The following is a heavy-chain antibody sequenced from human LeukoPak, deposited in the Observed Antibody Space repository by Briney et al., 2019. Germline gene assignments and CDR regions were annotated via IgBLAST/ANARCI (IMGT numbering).Heavy chain of an antibody. V-gene: IGHV3-30*18. J-gene: IGHJ4*02. CDR3: AKDKDTSAYHLFDY. D-gene: IGHD3-22*01. CDR1: GFTFSSYG. CDR2: ISYDGRNK. Sequence: SGRSLRLSCAASGFTFSSYGMHWVRQAPGKGLEWVAVISYDGRNKYYADSVKGRFTISRDNSKNTLYLQMNSLRAEDTAVYYCAKDKDTSAYHLFDYWGQGTLVTVSS.